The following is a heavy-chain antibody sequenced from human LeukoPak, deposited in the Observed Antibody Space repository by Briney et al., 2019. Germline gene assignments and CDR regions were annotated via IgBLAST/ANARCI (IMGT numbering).Heavy chain of an antibody. V-gene: IGHV3-21*01. J-gene: IGHJ5*01. CDR1: GFTFSSYS. Sequence: GGSLRLSCAASGFTFSSYSMNWVRQAPGKGLEWVSSISSSSSYIYYADSVKGRFTISRDNAKNSLYLQMNSLRAEDTAVYYCARDGDSSGWYPNWFDPWGQGTMVAVSS. CDR3: ARDGDSSGWYPNWFDP. D-gene: IGHD6-19*01. CDR2: ISSSSSYI.